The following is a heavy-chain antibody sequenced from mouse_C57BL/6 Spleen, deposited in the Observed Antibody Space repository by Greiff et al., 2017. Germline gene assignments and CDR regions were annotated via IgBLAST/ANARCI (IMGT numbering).Heavy chain of an antibody. J-gene: IGHJ4*01. D-gene: IGHD1-1*01. CDR2: ISSGSSTI. CDR1: GFPFSDYG. Sequence: EVKLVESGGGLVKPGGSLKLSCAASGFPFSDYGMHWVRQAPEKGLEWVAYISSGSSTIYYADTVKGRFTISRDNAKNTLFLQMTSLRSEDTAMYYCARPSLYGSSYDYYAMDYWGQGTSVTVSS. CDR3: ARPSLYGSSYDYYAMDY. V-gene: IGHV5-17*01.